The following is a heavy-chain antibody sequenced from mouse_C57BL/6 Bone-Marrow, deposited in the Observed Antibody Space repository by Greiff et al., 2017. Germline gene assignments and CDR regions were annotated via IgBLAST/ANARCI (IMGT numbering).Heavy chain of an antibody. CDR3: TSFLDYAMDY. J-gene: IGHJ4*01. D-gene: IGHD1-2*01. CDR1: GFNIKDDY. Sequence: VQLQQSGAELVRPGASVKLSCTASGFNIKDDYMHWVKQRPEQGLEWIGWIDPENGDTEYASKFQGKAAITADTSSNTAYLQLSSLTSEDTAVYYCTSFLDYAMDYWGQGTSVTVSS. V-gene: IGHV14-4*01. CDR2: IDPENGDT.